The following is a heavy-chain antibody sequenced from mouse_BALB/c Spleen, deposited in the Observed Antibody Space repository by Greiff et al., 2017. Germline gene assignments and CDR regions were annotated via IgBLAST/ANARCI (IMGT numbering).Heavy chain of an antibody. D-gene: IGHD1-1*02. CDR2: INPGSGGT. CDR1: GYAFTNYL. Sequence: VQLQQSGAELVRPGTSVKVSCKASGYAFTNYLIEWVKQRPGQGLEWIGVINPGSGGTNYNEKFKGKATLTADKSSSTAYMQLSSLTSDDSAVYFCAREGYGGYFDYWGQGTTLTVSS. V-gene: IGHV1-54*01. CDR3: AREGYGGYFDY. J-gene: IGHJ2*01.